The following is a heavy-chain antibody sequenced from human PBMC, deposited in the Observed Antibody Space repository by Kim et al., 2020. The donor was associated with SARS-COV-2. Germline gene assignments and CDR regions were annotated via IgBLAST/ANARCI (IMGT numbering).Heavy chain of an antibody. CDR2: IYHSGST. V-gene: IGHV4-38-2*02. J-gene: IGHJ5*02. Sequence: SETLSLTCTVSGYSISSGYYWGWIRQPPGKGLEWIGSIYHSGSTYYNPSLKSRVTISVDTSKNQFSLKLSSVTAADTAVYYCARELRYFDLLSYNWFDPWGQGTLVTVSS. CDR1: GYSISSGYY. CDR3: ARELRYFDLLSYNWFDP. D-gene: IGHD3-9*01.